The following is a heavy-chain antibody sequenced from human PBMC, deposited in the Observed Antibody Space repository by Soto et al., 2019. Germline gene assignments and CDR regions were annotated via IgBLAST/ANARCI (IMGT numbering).Heavy chain of an antibody. CDR1: GYTFSNYG. CDR3: ARVVPGAEAWFGP. Sequence: PGPQVKVSCKTSGYTFSNYGITWVRQAPGQPLEWLGWISLYSDGTNYAQKFQGRVSMTTDTSTTTAYMELRSLRSDDTAVYYCARVVPGAEAWFGPWGQGTLVTVSS. J-gene: IGHJ5*02. CDR2: ISLYSDGT. D-gene: IGHD2-2*01. V-gene: IGHV1-18*01.